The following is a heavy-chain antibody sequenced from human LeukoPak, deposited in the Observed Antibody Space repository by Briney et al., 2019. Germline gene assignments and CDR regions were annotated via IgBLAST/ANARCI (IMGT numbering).Heavy chain of an antibody. D-gene: IGHD1-26*01. V-gene: IGHV1-69*13. J-gene: IGHJ3*02. CDR3: ARQMVGASIPDAFDI. CDR1: GGTFISYA. CDR2: INPIFGTA. Sequence: SVKVSCKASGGTFISYAISWVRQAPGQGLEWMGGINPIFGTANYAQKFQGRVTITADESTSTAYMELSSLRSEDTAVYYCARQMVGASIPDAFDIWGQGTMVTVSS.